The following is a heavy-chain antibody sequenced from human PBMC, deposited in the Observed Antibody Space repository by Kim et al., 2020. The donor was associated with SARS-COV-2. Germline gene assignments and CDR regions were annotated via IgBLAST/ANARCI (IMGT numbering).Heavy chain of an antibody. CDR3: RRGGGLDGFFSYFKH. D-gene: IGHD3-16*01. CDR1: GFTFRGNS. CDR2: ISRSGSPK. J-gene: IGHJ1*01. Sequence: GGSLRLSCAASGFTFRGNSMTWVRQAPGKGLEWVSYISRSGSPKYYAASVKGRSTTSNTIAKTYRYRKITTLGEETPAVYSWRRGGGLDGFFSYFKHWG. V-gene: IGHV3-48*02.